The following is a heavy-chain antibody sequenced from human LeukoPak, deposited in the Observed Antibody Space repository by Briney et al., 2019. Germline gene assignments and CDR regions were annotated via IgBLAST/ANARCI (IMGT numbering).Heavy chain of an antibody. D-gene: IGHD3-3*01. V-gene: IGHV4-59*01. Sequence: SETLSLTCTVSGGSISSYYWSWIRQPPGKGLEWIGYIYYSGSTNYNPSLKSRVTISVDTSKNQFSLKLSSVTAADTAVYYCAGGRFLEWLLPYYFDYWGQGTLVTVSS. J-gene: IGHJ4*02. CDR2: IYYSGST. CDR3: AGGRFLEWLLPYYFDY. CDR1: GGSISSYY.